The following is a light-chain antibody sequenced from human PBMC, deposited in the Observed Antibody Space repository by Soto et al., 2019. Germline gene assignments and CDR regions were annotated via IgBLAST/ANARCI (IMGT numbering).Light chain of an antibody. CDR3: MQGSHWPRT. J-gene: IGKJ1*01. CDR2: KVS. V-gene: IGKV2-30*01. Sequence: EVVMTQSPLSLPVTLGQPASISCRSSQSLVNSDGNTYLNWFHQRPGQSPRRLIDKVSNRDSGVPERFSCSGSGTDFTLRISRVEAEDVGVYSCMQGSHWPRTFGQGTRVEIK. CDR1: QSLVNSDGNTY.